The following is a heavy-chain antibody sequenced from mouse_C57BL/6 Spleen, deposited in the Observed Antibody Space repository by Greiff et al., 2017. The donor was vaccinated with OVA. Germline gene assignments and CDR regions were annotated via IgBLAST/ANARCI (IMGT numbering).Heavy chain of an antibody. CDR2: IDPSDSET. D-gene: IGHD1-2*01. CDR1: GYTFTSYW. CDR3: ARSLTAGLAY. Sequence: QVQLKQPGAELVRPGSSVKLSCKASGYTFTSYWMHWVKQRPIQGLEWIGNIDPSDSETHYNQKFKDKATLTVDKSSSTAYMQLSSLTSEDSAVYYCARSLTAGLAYWGQGTLVTVSA. J-gene: IGHJ3*01. V-gene: IGHV1-52*01.